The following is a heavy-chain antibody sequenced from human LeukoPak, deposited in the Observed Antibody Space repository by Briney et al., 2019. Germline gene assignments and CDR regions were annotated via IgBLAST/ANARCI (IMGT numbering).Heavy chain of an antibody. CDR2: INPSGGST. CDR3: ARLGGVRAVWGGFDY. J-gene: IGHJ4*02. Sequence: GASVKVSCKASGYTFTSHYMNWVRHAPGQGLEWMGIINPSGGSTSYAQKFQGRVTMTRDTSTSTVYMELSSLRSEDTAVYYCARLGGVRAVWGGFDYWGQGTLVIVSS. V-gene: IGHV1-46*01. D-gene: IGHD3-16*01. CDR1: GYTFTSHY.